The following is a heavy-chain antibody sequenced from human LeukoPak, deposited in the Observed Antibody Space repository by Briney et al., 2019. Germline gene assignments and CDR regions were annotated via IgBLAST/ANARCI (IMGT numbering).Heavy chain of an antibody. CDR3: ARGGSSSSLNHFDY. Sequence: SETLSLTCTVSGGSISSYYWSWIRQTPGEGLEWIGYIYYSGSTNYNPSLKSRVTMSVDTSKKQFSLNLSSVTAADTAVYYCARGGSSSSLNHFDYWGQGTLVTVSS. J-gene: IGHJ4*02. V-gene: IGHV4-59*01. CDR1: GGSISSYY. D-gene: IGHD6-13*01. CDR2: IYYSGST.